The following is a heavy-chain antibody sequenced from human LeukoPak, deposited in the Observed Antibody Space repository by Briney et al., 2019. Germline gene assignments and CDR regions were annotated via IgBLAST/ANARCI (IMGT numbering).Heavy chain of an antibody. CDR1: GGSISSGDYY. Sequence: PSETLSLTCIVSGGSISSGDYYWSWIRQPPGKGLEWIGYIYYSGSTYYNPSLKSRVTISVDTPKNQFSLKLSSVTAADTAVYYCARVPPQWGSFDYWGQGTLVTVSS. CDR3: ARVPPQWGSFDY. J-gene: IGHJ4*02. V-gene: IGHV4-30-4*01. CDR2: IYYSGST. D-gene: IGHD1-26*01.